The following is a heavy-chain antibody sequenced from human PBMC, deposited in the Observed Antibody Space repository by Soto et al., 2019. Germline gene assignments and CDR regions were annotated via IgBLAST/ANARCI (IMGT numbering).Heavy chain of an antibody. J-gene: IGHJ4*02. V-gene: IGHV4-34*01. Sequence: SETLSLTCAVYGGSFSGYYWSWIRQPPGKGLEWIGEINHSGSTNYNPSLKSRVTISVDTSKNQFSLKLSSVTAADTAVYYCARGGRSSSWALDYWGQGTLGTVSS. CDR3: ARGGRSSSWALDY. CDR1: GGSFSGYY. CDR2: INHSGST. D-gene: IGHD6-13*01.